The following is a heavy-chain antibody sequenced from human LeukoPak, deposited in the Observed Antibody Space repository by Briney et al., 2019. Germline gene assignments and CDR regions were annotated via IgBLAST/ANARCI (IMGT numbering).Heavy chain of an antibody. V-gene: IGHV4-59*08. CDR3: ARHGGPGYSGYDMEYFQH. CDR1: GGSINSYY. J-gene: IGHJ1*01. D-gene: IGHD5-12*01. Sequence: SETLSLTCTVSGGSINSYYWSWIRQPPGKGLEWIGYISYSGSTNFNPSLRSRVTISVDTSKNYLSLKLSSVTAADTAVYYCARHGGPGYSGYDMEYFQHWGQGTLVTVSS. CDR2: ISYSGST.